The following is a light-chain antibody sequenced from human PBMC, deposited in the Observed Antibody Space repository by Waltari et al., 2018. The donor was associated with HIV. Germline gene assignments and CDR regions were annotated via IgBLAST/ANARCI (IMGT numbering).Light chain of an antibody. CDR2: KVS. CDR3: MRATSWPHT. J-gene: IGKJ2*01. Sequence: TQSPLSLSVTLGQPAAISCKSSQSLAFRDGASYLFWYHQRPGHPPRRLLYKVSHRDSGVPGRITGSGSDTDFTLRISRVEAEDAGFYFCMRATSWPHTIGQRTELHI. CDR1: QSLAFRDGASY. V-gene: IGKV2-30*01.